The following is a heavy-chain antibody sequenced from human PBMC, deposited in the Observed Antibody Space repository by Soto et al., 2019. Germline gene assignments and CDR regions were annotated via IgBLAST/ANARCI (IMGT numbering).Heavy chain of an antibody. CDR2: IKQDGSQK. CDR1: GFTFSKFW. D-gene: IGHD1-26*01. J-gene: IGHJ5*02. CDR3: ARDRFLGATRIGWFDP. V-gene: IGHV3-7*01. Sequence: PGGSLRLSCAASGFTFSKFWMSWVRQAPGKGLEWVANIKQDGSQKYYVDSVKGRFTISRDNAKNSLYLQMNSLRAEDTAVYYCARDRFLGATRIGWFDPWGQGTLVTVSS.